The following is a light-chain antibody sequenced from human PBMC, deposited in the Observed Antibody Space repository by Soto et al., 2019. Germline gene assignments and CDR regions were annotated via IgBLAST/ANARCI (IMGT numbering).Light chain of an antibody. CDR1: SSDVGLYNL. V-gene: IGLV2-23*02. CDR2: EVN. Sequence: QSVLTQPASVSGSPGQSITISCTGASSDVGLYNLVSWYQHFPGKAPKLIIYEVNERPSGISDRFSGSKSGNTASLTISGLQDEDEAYYYCCSYVGSSILMFGGGTKLTVL. J-gene: IGLJ3*02. CDR3: CSYVGSSILM.